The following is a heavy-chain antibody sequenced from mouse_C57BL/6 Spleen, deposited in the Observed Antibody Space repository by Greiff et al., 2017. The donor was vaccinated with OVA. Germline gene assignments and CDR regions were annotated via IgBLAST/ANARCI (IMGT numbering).Heavy chain of an antibody. CDR2: ISSGGDYI. J-gene: IGHJ2*01. Sequence: DVMLVESGEGLVKPGGSLKLSCAASGFTFSSYAMSWVRQTPEKRLEWVAYISSGGDYIYYADTVKGRFTISRDNARNTLYLQMSSLKSEDTAMYYCTRDRGTTVVADYFDYWGQGTTLTVSS. CDR3: TRDRGTTVVADYFDY. D-gene: IGHD1-1*01. CDR1: GFTFSSYA. V-gene: IGHV5-9-1*02.